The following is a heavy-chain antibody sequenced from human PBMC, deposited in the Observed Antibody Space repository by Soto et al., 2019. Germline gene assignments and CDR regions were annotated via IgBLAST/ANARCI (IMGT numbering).Heavy chain of an antibody. Sequence: SETLSLICTVAGGSISSYYWSWIRQPPGKGLEWIGYIYYSGSTNYNPSLKSRVTISVDTSKNQFSLKLSSVTAADTAVYYCARRYGGNFEYWGQGTLVTVSS. CDR3: ARRYGGNFEY. CDR1: GGSISSYY. CDR2: IYYSGST. J-gene: IGHJ4*02. D-gene: IGHD3-16*01. V-gene: IGHV4-59*01.